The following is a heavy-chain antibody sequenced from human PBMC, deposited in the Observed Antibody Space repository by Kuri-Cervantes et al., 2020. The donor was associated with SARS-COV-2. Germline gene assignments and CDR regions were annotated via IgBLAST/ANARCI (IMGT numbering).Heavy chain of an antibody. CDR3: AKDLCGGDCPPLDY. V-gene: IGHV3-30*18. Sequence: LTCAASGFTFSSYGMHWVRQAPGKGLEWVAVISYDGSNKYYADSVKGRFTISRDNSKNTLYLQMNSLRAEDTAVYYCAKDLCGGDCPPLDYWGQGTLVTVSS. D-gene: IGHD2-21*01. CDR2: ISYDGSNK. CDR1: GFTFSSYG. J-gene: IGHJ4*02.